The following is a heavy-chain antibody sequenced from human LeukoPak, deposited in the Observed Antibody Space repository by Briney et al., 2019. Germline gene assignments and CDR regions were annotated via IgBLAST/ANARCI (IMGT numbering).Heavy chain of an antibody. CDR3: ARRYCSSTSCQKRPDWSDP. D-gene: IGHD2-2*01. CDR1: GYTFTSYG. Sequence: GASVKVSCKASGYTFTSYGISWVRQAPGQGLEWMGWISAYNGNTNYAQKLQGRVTMTTDTSTSTAYMELRSLRSDDTAVYYCARRYCSSTSCQKRPDWSDPWGQGTLVTVSS. J-gene: IGHJ5*02. CDR2: ISAYNGNT. V-gene: IGHV1-18*01.